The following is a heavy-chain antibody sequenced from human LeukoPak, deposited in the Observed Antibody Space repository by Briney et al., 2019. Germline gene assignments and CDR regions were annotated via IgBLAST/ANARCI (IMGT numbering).Heavy chain of an antibody. J-gene: IGHJ4*02. CDR1: GGSISSSSYY. CDR3: ARHSIRVVWGSYRYTESGRYYFDY. V-gene: IGHV4-39*01. Sequence: SETLSLTCTVSGGSISSSSYYWGWIRQPPGKGLEWIGSIYYSGSTYYNPSLKSRVTISVDTSKNQFSLKLSSVTAADTAVYYCARHSIRVVWGSYRYTESGRYYFDYWGQGTLVTVSS. D-gene: IGHD3-16*02. CDR2: IYYSGST.